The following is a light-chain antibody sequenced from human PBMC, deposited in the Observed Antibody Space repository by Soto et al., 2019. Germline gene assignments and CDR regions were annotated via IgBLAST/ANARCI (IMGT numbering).Light chain of an antibody. Sequence: EIVMTQSSATLSVSPGERATLSCRASQSVSSKLAWYQQKPGQAPRLLIYGASTRAPGIPGRFSGGGSGTEFTLTISSLQSEDFAVYYCHQYNNWRTFGQGTKLEIK. CDR2: GAS. CDR1: QSVSSK. CDR3: HQYNNWRT. V-gene: IGKV3-15*01. J-gene: IGKJ2*01.